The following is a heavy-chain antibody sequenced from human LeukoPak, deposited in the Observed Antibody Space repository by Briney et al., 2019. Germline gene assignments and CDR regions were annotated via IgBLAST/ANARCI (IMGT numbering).Heavy chain of an antibody. J-gene: IGHJ5*02. CDR2: IIPILGIA. D-gene: IGHD2-2*01. CDR3: ARGDIVLVPGQHNWFDR. V-gene: IGHV1-69*04. Sequence: SVTVSYMASGGSFLSYANSWVRQAPRPGLEWMGRIIPILGIANYLQKFLGRVTITADKTTSTAYMELSSLRSEDTAVYYCARGDIVLVPGQHNWFDRWGQGTLVTVSS. CDR1: GGSFLSYA.